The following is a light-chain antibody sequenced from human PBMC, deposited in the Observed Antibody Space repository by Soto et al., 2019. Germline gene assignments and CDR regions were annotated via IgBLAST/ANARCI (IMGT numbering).Light chain of an antibody. CDR3: QQYYTYPWT. V-gene: IGKV1-5*03. CDR2: KAS. Sequence: DIQMTQSPSTLSASVGDRVTITCRASQSISSWLAWYQQKPGKAPKLLIYKASSLEGGVPSRFSGSASGTEFTLTISSLQPDDFATYYCQQYYTYPWTFGQGTKVEIK. CDR1: QSISSW. J-gene: IGKJ1*01.